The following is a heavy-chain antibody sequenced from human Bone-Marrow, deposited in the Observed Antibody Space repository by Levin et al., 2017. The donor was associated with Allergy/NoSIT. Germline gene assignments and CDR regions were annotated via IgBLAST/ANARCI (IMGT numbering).Heavy chain of an antibody. CDR1: GFTVYNNY. Sequence: PGGSLRLSCAVSGFTVYNNYMSWVRQAPGKGLEWDSLIYSGGTTQYADSVKGRFTISRDSSKNTLYLQMNSLTPEDTAMYYCARNVPLTANGYWGQGTLVTVSS. V-gene: IGHV3-66*01. CDR3: ARNVPLTANGY. CDR2: IYSGGTT. J-gene: IGHJ4*02. D-gene: IGHD2-8*01.